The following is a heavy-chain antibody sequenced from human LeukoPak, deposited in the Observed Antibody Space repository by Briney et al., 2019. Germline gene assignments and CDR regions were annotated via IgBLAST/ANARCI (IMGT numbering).Heavy chain of an antibody. J-gene: IGHJ4*02. CDR3: ARGLITMVRGGIDY. CDR2: INHSGST. CDR1: GGSFSGYY. D-gene: IGHD3-10*01. Sequence: SETLSLTCAVYGGSFSGYYWSWIRQPPGKGLEWIGEINHSGSTNYNPSLKSRVTISVDTSKNQFSLKLSSVTAADTAVYYCARGLITMVRGGIDYWGQGTLVTVSS. V-gene: IGHV4-34*01.